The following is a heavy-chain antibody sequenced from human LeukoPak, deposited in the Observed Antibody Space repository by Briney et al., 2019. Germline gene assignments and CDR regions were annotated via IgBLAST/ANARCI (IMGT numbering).Heavy chain of an antibody. J-gene: IGHJ6*02. Sequence: SETLSLTCAVYGESFSGIHWIWIRQPPEKGLEWIGEINHSGNINYNPSLMSRATISVDTSKNQFSLNLTSVTAADTAVYYCASGNYFGSSGYSLKHGMDVWGQGTTVTVSS. D-gene: IGHD3-22*01. CDR2: INHSGNI. CDR3: ASGNYFGSSGYSLKHGMDV. CDR1: GESFSGIH. V-gene: IGHV4-34*01.